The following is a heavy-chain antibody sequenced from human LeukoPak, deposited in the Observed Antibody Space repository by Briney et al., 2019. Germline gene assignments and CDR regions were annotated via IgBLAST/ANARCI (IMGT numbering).Heavy chain of an antibody. D-gene: IGHD6-19*01. Sequence: GESLKISCKASGYNFGDYWIGWVRQMPGRGLEWMGFIYPGDSDTRYSPAFQGQVTISADKSISTAYLQWSSLKASDTAMYYCARREWLGDFDYWGQGTLVTVSS. V-gene: IGHV5-51*01. CDR2: IYPGDSDT. CDR1: GYNFGDYW. CDR3: ARREWLGDFDY. J-gene: IGHJ4*02.